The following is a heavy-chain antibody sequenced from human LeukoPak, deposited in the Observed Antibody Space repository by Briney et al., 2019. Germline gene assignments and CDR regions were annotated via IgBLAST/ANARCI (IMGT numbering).Heavy chain of an antibody. CDR3: ARAPVVPAAPFVIWFDP. Sequence: ASVKVSCKASGYTFTGDYMHSVRQAPAQGLEWMGRINPNSGGTNYAQKFQGRVTMTRDTSISTAYMELSRLRSDDTAVYYCARAPVVPAAPFVIWFDPWGQGTLVTVSS. CDR1: GYTFTGDY. D-gene: IGHD2-2*01. J-gene: IGHJ5*02. V-gene: IGHV1-2*06. CDR2: INPNSGGT.